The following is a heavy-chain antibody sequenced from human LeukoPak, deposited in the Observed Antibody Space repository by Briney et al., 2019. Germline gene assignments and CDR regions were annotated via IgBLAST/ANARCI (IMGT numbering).Heavy chain of an antibody. D-gene: IGHD3-3*01. CDR2: IKQDGSEK. CDR3: ASLKVIMVDAFDI. Sequence: LFGGSLRLSCAASGFTFSSYWMSWVRQAPGKGLEWVANIKQDGSEKYYVDSVKGRFTISRDNAKNSLYLQMNSLRAEDTAVYYCASLKVIMVDAFDIWGQGTMVTVSS. CDR1: GFTFSSYW. J-gene: IGHJ3*02. V-gene: IGHV3-7*01.